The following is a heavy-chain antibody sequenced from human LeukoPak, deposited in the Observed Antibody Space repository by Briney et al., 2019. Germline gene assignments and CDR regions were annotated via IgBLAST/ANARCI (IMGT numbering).Heavy chain of an antibody. J-gene: IGHJ4*02. CDR3: ASSAYDFWSGYYDY. D-gene: IGHD3-3*01. CDR2: INHSGST. V-gene: IGHV4-39*07. CDR1: GGSVSSGTYY. Sequence: SETLSLTCTVSGGSVSSGTYYWSWIRQPPGKGLEWIGEINHSGSTNYNPSLKSRVTISVDTSKNQFSLKLSSVTAADTAVYYCASSAYDFWSGYYDYWGQGTLVTVSS.